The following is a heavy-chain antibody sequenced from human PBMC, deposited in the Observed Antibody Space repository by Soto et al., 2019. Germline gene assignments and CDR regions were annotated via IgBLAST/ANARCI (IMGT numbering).Heavy chain of an antibody. D-gene: IGHD1-26*01. Sequence: SETLSLTCTVSGGSITSYYWSWIRQPPGKGLEWIGYVFHSGITGYNPSLKSRVTISVDASKNLFSLKLISVTAADAAVYYCARDQNGSPYFDYWGQGTLVTVSS. CDR1: GGSITSYY. J-gene: IGHJ4*02. CDR3: ARDQNGSPYFDY. CDR2: VFHSGIT. V-gene: IGHV4-59*01.